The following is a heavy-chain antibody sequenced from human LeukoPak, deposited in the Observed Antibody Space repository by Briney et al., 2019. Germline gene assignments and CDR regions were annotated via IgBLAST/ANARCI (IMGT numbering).Heavy chain of an antibody. Sequence: GGSLRLSCAASGFTFDDYAMHWVRHAPGKGLEWVSGISWNSGSIGYADSVKGRFTISRDNAKNSLYLQMNSLRAEDTALYYCAKVDGSGIRSYAFDIWSQGTMVTVSS. CDR2: ISWNSGSI. D-gene: IGHD3-10*01. CDR3: AKVDGSGIRSYAFDI. J-gene: IGHJ3*02. V-gene: IGHV3-9*01. CDR1: GFTFDDYA.